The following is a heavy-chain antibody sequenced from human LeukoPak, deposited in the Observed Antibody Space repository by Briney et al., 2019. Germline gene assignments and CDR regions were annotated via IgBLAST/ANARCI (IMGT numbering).Heavy chain of an antibody. CDR3: ARDLLAAGLGDTMVRGVTSYYYYYMDV. J-gene: IGHJ6*03. V-gene: IGHV1-46*01. Sequence: ASVKDSCMASGYTFTSCYIHWVRQAPGQGLEWMGIINPRGGSISYAQTFQGRVTMTRDTSTSTVYMELSSLRSEDTAVYYCARDLLAAGLGDTMVRGVTSYYYYYMDVWGKGTTVTISS. CDR2: INPRGGSI. CDR1: GYTFTSCY. D-gene: IGHD3-10*01.